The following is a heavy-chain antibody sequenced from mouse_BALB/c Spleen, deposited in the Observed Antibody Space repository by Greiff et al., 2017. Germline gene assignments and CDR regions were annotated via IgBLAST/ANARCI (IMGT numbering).Heavy chain of an antibody. CDR1: GFSLSRYS. D-gene: IGHD2-3*01. CDR2: IWGGGST. V-gene: IGHV2-6-4*01. CDR3: ARNYRYERGIYYAMDY. Sequence: VKLVESGPGLVAPSQSLSITCTVSGFSLSRYSVHWVRQPPGKGLEWLGMIWGGGSTDYNSALKSRLSISKDNSKSQVFLKMNSLQTDDTAMYYCARNYRYERGIYYAMDYWGQGTSVTVSS. J-gene: IGHJ4*01.